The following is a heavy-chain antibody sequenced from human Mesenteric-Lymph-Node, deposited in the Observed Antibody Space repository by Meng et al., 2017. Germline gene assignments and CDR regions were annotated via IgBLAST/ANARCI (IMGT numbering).Heavy chain of an antibody. Sequence: GESLKISCATSGFTFSSYWMSWVRQAPGKGLEWVASIKQDGSEIWYVDSVKGRFTISRDNAKKSLYLEMSSLRGEDTSVYYCARDPDYDSSGYYLNDYWGQGTLVTVSS. D-gene: IGHD3-22*01. J-gene: IGHJ4*02. CDR3: ARDPDYDSSGYYLNDY. CDR1: GFTFSSYW. V-gene: IGHV3-7*01. CDR2: IKQDGSEI.